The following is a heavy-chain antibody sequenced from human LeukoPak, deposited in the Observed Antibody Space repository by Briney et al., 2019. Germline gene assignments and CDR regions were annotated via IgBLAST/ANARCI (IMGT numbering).Heavy chain of an antibody. CDR1: GGSISSYY. CDR2: IYYSGST. J-gene: IGHJ6*03. Sequence: SETLSLTCTVSGGSISSYYWSWIRQPPGKGLEWFEYIYYSGSTNYNPSLKSRVTISVNTSKNQFSLKLSSVTAADTAVYYCALGSVPATYYYYYMDVWGKGTTVTVSS. D-gene: IGHD2-2*01. V-gene: IGHV4-59*01. CDR3: ALGSVPATYYYYYMDV.